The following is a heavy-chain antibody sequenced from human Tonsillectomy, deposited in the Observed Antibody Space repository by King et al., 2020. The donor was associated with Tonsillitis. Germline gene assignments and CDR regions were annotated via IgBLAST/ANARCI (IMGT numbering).Heavy chain of an antibody. CDR2: IYNSRNT. D-gene: IGHD2-15*01. J-gene: IGHJ5*02. V-gene: IGHV4-31*03. Sequence: QLQESGPGLVKPSQTLSLTCTVSFGSISGGAYYCSWIRQHPGKGLDWIGYIYNSRNTYYNPSLQSRLTISLDTYKNQFSLRLGSATAADTAVYYCARYAGGVFDPWGQGTLVTVSS. CDR3: ARYAGGVFDP. CDR1: FGSISGGAYY.